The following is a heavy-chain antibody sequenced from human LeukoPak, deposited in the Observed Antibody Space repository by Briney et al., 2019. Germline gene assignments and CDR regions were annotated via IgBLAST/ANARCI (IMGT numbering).Heavy chain of an antibody. CDR1: GFTFSTYW. CDR2: ISSDASIT. J-gene: IGHJ4*02. CDR3: ATSARTYIGSSLDY. D-gene: IGHD2-15*01. V-gene: IGHV3-74*01. Sequence: GGSLRLSCAASGFTFSTYWMHWVRQDPGKGLVWVSRISSDASITSYADPVRGRFTISRDNAKNTLYLQMNSLRAEDTALYYCATSARTYIGSSLDYWGQGTLVTVSS.